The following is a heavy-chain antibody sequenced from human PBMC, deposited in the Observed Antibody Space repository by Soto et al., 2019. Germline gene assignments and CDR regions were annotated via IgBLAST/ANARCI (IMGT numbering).Heavy chain of an antibody. D-gene: IGHD3-9*01. Sequence: QVQLQQWGAGLLKPSETLSLTCAVYGGSFSGYYWSWIRQPPGKGLEWIGEINHSGSTNYNPSLKSRVTISVDTSKNQFSLKLSSVTAADTAVYYCARATNDYDILTGYYQVYFDHWGQGTLVTVSS. CDR3: ARATNDYDILTGYYQVYFDH. V-gene: IGHV4-34*01. J-gene: IGHJ4*02. CDR1: GGSFSGYY. CDR2: INHSGST.